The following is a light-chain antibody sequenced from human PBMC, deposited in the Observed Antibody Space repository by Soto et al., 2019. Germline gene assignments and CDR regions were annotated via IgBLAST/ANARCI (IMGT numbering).Light chain of an antibody. Sequence: QSALTQPASVSGSPGQSITISCTGTTSDVGGYNFVSWYQQHPGKAPKLMIYKVNNRPSGVSNRFSGSKSGSTASLPISGLQAEDEADYYCISYTSRSTWVFGGGTKLTVL. CDR1: TSDVGGYNF. V-gene: IGLV2-14*01. CDR2: KVN. J-gene: IGLJ3*02. CDR3: ISYTSRSTWV.